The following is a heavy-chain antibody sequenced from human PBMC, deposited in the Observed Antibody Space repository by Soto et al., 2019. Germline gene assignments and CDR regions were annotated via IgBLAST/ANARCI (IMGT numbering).Heavy chain of an antibody. J-gene: IGHJ6*02. CDR2: INHSGST. CDR1: GGSFSCYY. D-gene: IGHD3-3*01. V-gene: IGHV4-34*01. Sequence: PSETLSLTCAVYGGSFSCYYWSWIRQPPGKGLEWIGEINHSGSTNYNPSLKSRVTISVDTSKNQFSLKLSSVTAADTAVYYCARVGNTYYDFWSGYPPDLDVWGQGTTVSV. CDR3: ARVGNTYYDFWSGYPPDLDV.